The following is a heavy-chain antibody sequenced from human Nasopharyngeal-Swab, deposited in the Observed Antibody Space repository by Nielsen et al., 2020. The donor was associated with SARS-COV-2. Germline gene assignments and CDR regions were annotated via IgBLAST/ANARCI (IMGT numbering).Heavy chain of an antibody. Sequence: VRQMPGKGLEWVGRIGDKDHNYATTYGASVQGRFTISRDDSKNTAFLQMDSLKTEDTALHYCTTDFYFDYWGQGTLVTVSS. CDR3: TTDFYFDY. V-gene: IGHV3-73*01. J-gene: IGHJ4*02. CDR2: IGDKDHNYAT.